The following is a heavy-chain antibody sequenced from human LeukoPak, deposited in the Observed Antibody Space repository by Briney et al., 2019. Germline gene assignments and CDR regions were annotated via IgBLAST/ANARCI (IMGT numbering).Heavy chain of an antibody. Sequence: ASVKVSCKASGYTFTGYYMHWVRQAPGQGLEWMGWINPNSGGTNYAQKFQGRVAMTRDTSISTAYMELSSLRSEDTAVYYCARGISYYDILTGYSRGFDPWGQGTLVTVSS. J-gene: IGHJ5*02. V-gene: IGHV1-2*02. CDR2: INPNSGGT. CDR1: GYTFTGYY. D-gene: IGHD3-9*01. CDR3: ARGISYYDILTGYSRGFDP.